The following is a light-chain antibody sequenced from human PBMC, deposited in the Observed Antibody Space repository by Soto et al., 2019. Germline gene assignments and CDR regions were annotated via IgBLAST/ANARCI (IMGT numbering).Light chain of an antibody. CDR2: LGS. CDR1: QSLLHSNGYNY. CDR3: QQYYSTPWT. J-gene: IGKJ1*01. V-gene: IGKV2-28*01. Sequence: DIVMTQSPLSLPVTPGEPASMSCRSSQSLLHSNGYNYFDWYLQKPGQSPQLLIYLGSNRASGVPDRFSGSGSGTDFTLTISSLQAEDVAVYYCQQYYSTPWTFGQGTKVDIK.